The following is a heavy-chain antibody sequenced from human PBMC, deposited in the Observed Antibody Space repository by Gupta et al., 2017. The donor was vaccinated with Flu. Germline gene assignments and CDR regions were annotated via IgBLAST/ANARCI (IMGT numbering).Heavy chain of an antibody. D-gene: IGHD3-10*01. Sequence: EVQLLDSGGGLAQPGGSLRLSCVASGFTFKYYDMSWVRQGPGKGLECVASISGTGVTTYYADSVKGRFTISRDNVKNTVYLQMDSLRDEDTAFYYCVKDLKGRGSYFDPWGQGTQVIVSA. CDR1: GFTFKYYD. CDR2: ISGTGVTT. J-gene: IGHJ5*01. CDR3: VKDLKGRGSYFDP. V-gene: IGHV3-23*01.